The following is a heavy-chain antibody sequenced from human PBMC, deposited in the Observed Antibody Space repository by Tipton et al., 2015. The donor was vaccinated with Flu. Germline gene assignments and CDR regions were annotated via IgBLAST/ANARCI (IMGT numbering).Heavy chain of an antibody. D-gene: IGHD1-26*01. CDR1: GFTFSSYG. J-gene: IGHJ6*02. Sequence: SLRLSCAASGFTFSSYGMHWVRQAPGKGLEWVAVISYDGSNKYYADSVKGRFTISRDNSKNTLYLQMNSLRAEDTAVYYCAKDLRSGAGYGMDVWGQGTTVTVSS. CDR3: AKDLRSGAGYGMDV. V-gene: IGHV3-30*18. CDR2: ISYDGSNK.